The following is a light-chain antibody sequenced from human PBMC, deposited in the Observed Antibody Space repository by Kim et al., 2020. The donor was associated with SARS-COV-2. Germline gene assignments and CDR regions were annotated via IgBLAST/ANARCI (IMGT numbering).Light chain of an antibody. V-gene: IGKV1-5*03. J-gene: IGKJ2*01. CDR1: QSISSW. CDR2: KAS. CDR3: QQFRDYPYI. Sequence: DIQMTQSPSTLSASVGDRVTVTCRASQSISSWLAWHQQKPGKAPKVLIYKASNLESGVPSRFSGSGSGTEFTLTINSLQPDDFATYYCQQFRDYPYIFGQGTNLYI.